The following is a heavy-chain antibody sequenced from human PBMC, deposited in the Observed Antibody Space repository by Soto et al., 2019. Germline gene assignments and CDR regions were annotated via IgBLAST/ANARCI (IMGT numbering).Heavy chain of an antibody. CDR2: ISGSGANT. Sequence: LRLSCAASGFTFSNYAMNWVRQAPGKGLQWVSGISGSGANTYYADFVKGRFTISRDNSKNTLYLQMNSLRAEDTAVYYCAKDLVYFDSGTYSTLDYWGQGTLVTVSS. J-gene: IGHJ4*02. V-gene: IGHV3-23*01. D-gene: IGHD3-10*01. CDR3: AKDLVYFDSGTYSTLDY. CDR1: GFTFSNYA.